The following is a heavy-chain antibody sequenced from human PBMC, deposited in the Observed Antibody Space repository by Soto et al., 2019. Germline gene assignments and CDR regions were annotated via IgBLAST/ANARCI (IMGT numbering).Heavy chain of an antibody. Sequence: PGGSLRLSCTTSGFTFREFAVGWFRQAPGKGLEWIGFIGSKDFGGTTEYAASVKGRFTISRDDSKSVAYLQMNSLKVEDTGVFYCARGPTRFYDSTGYCPFWGRGTLVTVSS. CDR2: IGSKDFGGTT. V-gene: IGHV3-49*03. CDR1: GFTFREFA. D-gene: IGHD3-22*01. CDR3: ARGPTRFYDSTGYCPF. J-gene: IGHJ4*01.